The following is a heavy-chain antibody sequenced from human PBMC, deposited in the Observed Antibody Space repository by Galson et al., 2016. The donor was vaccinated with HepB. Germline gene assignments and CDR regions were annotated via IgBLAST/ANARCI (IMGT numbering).Heavy chain of an antibody. J-gene: IGHJ6*02. V-gene: IGHV3-30*18. CDR3: AKDEFLEGDYYYYGMDV. CDR2: ISYDGSTK. CDR1: GFTFSSYG. D-gene: IGHD3-3*01. Sequence: SLRLSCAASGFTFSSYGMHWVRQAPGKGLEWVAVISYDGSTKHYADSVKGRFTISRDNSKNTLSLQMSSLRAEDTAVYYCAKDEFLEGDYYYYGMDVWGQGTTVTVSS.